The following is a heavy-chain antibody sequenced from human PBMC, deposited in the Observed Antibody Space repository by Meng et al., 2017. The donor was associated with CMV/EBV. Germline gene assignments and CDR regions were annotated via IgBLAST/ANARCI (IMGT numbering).Heavy chain of an antibody. V-gene: IGHV3-48*03. D-gene: IGHD2-2*01. Sequence: GGSLRLSCAASGFTFSSYEINWVRQAPGKGLEWISYISSSGSIIYYADSVKGRFTISRDNSKNTLSLQMNSLRTEDTAVYYCARGGGFCSVAGCYGIDYWGQGTVVTVSS. CDR3: ARGGGFCSVAGCYGIDY. J-gene: IGHJ4*02. CDR2: ISSSGSII. CDR1: GFTFSSYE.